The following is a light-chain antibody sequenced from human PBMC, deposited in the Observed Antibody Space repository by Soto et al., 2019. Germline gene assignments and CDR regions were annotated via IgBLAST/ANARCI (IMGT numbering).Light chain of an antibody. CDR2: DAS. J-gene: IGKJ5*01. Sequence: DIQMTQSPSTLSASVGDRVTITCRASQTISSWLAWYQQKPGKAPNLLIYDASTLERGVPSRLSGTGSGTEFTLTTDRLQPDDFATYYCQQYHNSSITFGQGTRLEIX. CDR3: QQYHNSSIT. CDR1: QTISSW. V-gene: IGKV1-5*01.